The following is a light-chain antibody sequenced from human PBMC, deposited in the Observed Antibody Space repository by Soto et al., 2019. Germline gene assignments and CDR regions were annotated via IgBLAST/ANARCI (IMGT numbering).Light chain of an antibody. CDR1: QTISTW. CDR3: HQYHTYST. CDR2: DAS. Sequence: DIQMTQSPSTLSASVGDIVIITFRASQTISTWVAWYQHKTGKAPTLLIYDASSLESGVPSRFSGGGSGTEFTLTISSLQPDDFATYYCHQYHTYSTFGQGTKVDI. J-gene: IGKJ1*01. V-gene: IGKV1-5*01.